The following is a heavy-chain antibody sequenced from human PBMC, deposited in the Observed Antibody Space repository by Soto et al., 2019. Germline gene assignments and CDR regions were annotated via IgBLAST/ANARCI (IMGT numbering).Heavy chain of an antibody. CDR3: ARADQYSGSAYDAFDI. D-gene: IGHD1-26*01. Sequence: GGSLRLSCAASGFTFSSYDMHWVRQATGKGLEWVSAIGTAGDTYYPGSVKGRFTISRENAKNSLYLQMNSLRAEDTAVYYCARADQYSGSAYDAFDIWAKGQWSPSPQ. CDR2: IGTAGDT. V-gene: IGHV3-13*01. CDR1: GFTFSSYD. J-gene: IGHJ3*02.